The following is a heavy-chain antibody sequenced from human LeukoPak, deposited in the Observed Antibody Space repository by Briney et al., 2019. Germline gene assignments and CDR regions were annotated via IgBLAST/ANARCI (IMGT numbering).Heavy chain of an antibody. V-gene: IGHV4-39*01. CDR3: ARRPLYCSSTSCYPHAFDI. J-gene: IGHJ3*02. D-gene: IGHD2-2*01. CDR1: GGSISSSSYY. CDR2: IYYSGST. Sequence: SETLSLTCTVSGGSISSSSYYWGWIRQPPGKGLEWIGSIYYSGSTYYDPSLKSRVTISVDTSKNQFSLKLSSVTAADTAVYYCARRPLYCSSTSCYPHAFDIWGQGTMVTVSS.